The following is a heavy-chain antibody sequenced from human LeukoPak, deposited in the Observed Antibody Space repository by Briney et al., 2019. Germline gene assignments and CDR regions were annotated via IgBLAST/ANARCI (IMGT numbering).Heavy chain of an antibody. CDR2: IYQRATV. Sequence: SETLSLTGNVSGYSISSGYFWGWVRQAPGKGLEWIGSIYQRATVHYNPSLKSRVTISVDTSKNQFSLKLSSVTAADTAVYYCASYLSPGSWFDPWGQGTLVTVSS. D-gene: IGHD3-10*01. CDR1: GYSISSGYF. J-gene: IGHJ5*02. CDR3: ASYLSPGSWFDP. V-gene: IGHV4-38-2*02.